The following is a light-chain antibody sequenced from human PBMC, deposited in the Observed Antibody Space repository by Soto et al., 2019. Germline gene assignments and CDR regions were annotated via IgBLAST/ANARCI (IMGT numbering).Light chain of an antibody. J-gene: IGKJ3*01. CDR2: DAS. Sequence: EIVLTQSPATLSLSPGERATLSCRASQSVGSYLAWYQHKPGQAPRLLIYDASNRATGVPARFSGSGSGTDFTLTISSLEPEDFGVYYCQKRSDWRFTVGPGTKVDIK. V-gene: IGKV3-11*01. CDR1: QSVGSY. CDR3: QKRSDWRFT.